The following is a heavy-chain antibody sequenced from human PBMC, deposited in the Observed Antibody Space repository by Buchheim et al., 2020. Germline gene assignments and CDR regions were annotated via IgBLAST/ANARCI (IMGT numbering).Heavy chain of an antibody. CDR1: GFNFGIYG. CDR3: AKGMSYCSGGCFSSGGLDV. D-gene: IGHD2-15*01. J-gene: IGHJ6*02. Sequence: QVQLVESGGGVVQPGTFLRLSCEASGFNFGIYGMHWVRQAPGKGLEWVAAISYDGNRHYNADTVKDRFTISRDNSKNTLSLQMDSLRAEDTAVFYCAKGMSYCSGGCFSSGGLDVWGQGTT. CDR2: ISYDGNRH. V-gene: IGHV3-30*18.